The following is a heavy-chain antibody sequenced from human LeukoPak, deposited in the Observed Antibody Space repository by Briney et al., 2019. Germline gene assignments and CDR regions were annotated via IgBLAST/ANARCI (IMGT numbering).Heavy chain of an antibody. CDR3: ARGIETCGDNGY. J-gene: IGHJ4*02. Sequence: RPSETLSLTCTVSGGSISGSYWSWIRQPPGKGLEWIAYMYNSGSTNYNPSLKSRVTISIDTSKNQFSLKLRSLPAADTAIYSCARGIETCGDNGYWGQGIRVTVP. CDR1: GGSISGSY. D-gene: IGHD4-17*01. V-gene: IGHV4-59*01. CDR2: MYNSGST.